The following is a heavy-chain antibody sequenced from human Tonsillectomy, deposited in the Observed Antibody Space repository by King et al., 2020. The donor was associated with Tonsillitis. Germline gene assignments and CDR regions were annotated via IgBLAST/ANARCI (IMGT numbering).Heavy chain of an antibody. D-gene: IGHD3-22*01. V-gene: IGHV3-30*04. Sequence: HAQLVQSGGGAVQPGRSLRLSCTASGFSFTFYPMHWVRQAPGKGLEWVAGISYDGNKKYYADSVKGRFTISRDNSKNTLYLQMNSLRAEDPAVYYCARDISRLLPKNAFDYWGEGTLVTVS. J-gene: IGHJ4*02. CDR1: GFSFTFYP. CDR3: ARDISRLLPKNAFDY. CDR2: ISYDGNKK.